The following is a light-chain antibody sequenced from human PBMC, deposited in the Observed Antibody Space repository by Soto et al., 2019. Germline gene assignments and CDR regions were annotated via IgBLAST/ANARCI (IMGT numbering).Light chain of an antibody. V-gene: IGKV3-11*01. CDR3: QQYGDWPLT. CDR2: ATS. J-gene: IGKJ4*01. CDR1: QSIGSY. Sequence: EIVLTQSPATLSLSPGERATLSCRASQSIGSYLAWYQQKPGQAPRLLIFATSTRATGVPARFSGSGSGTEFTLTISSLQSEDFAVYYCQQYGDWPLTFGGGAKVELE.